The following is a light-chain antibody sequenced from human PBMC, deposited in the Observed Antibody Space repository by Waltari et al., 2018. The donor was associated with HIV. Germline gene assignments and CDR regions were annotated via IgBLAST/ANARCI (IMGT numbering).Light chain of an antibody. J-gene: IGLJ2*01. CDR3: AAWDDSLNAHVL. Sequence: QSVLTQPPSASGTPGQRVTLACSGRNSNIGSNTVNWYQQPPGTAPKLLIYNNKHRPAGVSDRFSGSKSGTSASLAISGLQSEDEADYYCAAWDDSLNAHVLFGGGTKLTVL. V-gene: IGLV1-44*01. CDR2: NNK. CDR1: NSNIGSNT.